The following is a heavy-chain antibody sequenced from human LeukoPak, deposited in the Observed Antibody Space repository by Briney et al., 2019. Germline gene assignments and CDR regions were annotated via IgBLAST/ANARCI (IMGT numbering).Heavy chain of an antibody. D-gene: IGHD5-12*01. V-gene: IGHV4-39*07. J-gene: IGHJ6*03. CDR2: IYYSGST. CDR1: GGSISSSSYY. CDR3: ARGNAGGHDLGYYYYYMDV. Sequence: PSETLSLTCTVSGGSISSSSYYWGWIRQPPGKGLEWIGSIYYSGSTYYNPSLKSRVAISVDTSKNQFSLKLSSVTAADTAVYFCARGNAGGHDLGYYYYYMDVWGKGTTVTVSS.